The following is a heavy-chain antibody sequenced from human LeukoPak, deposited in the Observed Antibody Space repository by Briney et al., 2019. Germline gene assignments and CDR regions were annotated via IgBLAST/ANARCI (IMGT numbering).Heavy chain of an antibody. Sequence: VGSVRLSCAASGFTVSNNYMTWVRQAPGKGLEWVSVIHIGGDTYYADSVKGRFTISRDNSKNTLYLQMNSLRVEDTAVYYCASDLVGATVPDWGQGTLVTVSS. CDR2: IHIGGDT. CDR1: GFTVSNNY. V-gene: IGHV3-53*01. D-gene: IGHD1-26*01. CDR3: ASDLVGATVPD. J-gene: IGHJ4*02.